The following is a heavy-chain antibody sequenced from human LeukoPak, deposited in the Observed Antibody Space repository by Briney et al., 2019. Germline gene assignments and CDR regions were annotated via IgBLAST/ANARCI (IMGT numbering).Heavy chain of an antibody. CDR2: ISSSSSTI. CDR3: ARDVGRIRYGSGAFDI. J-gene: IGHJ3*02. D-gene: IGHD3-16*01. CDR1: GFTFSSYS. Sequence: PGGSLRLSCAASGFTFSSYSMNWVRQAPGKGLEWVSYISSSSSTIYYADSVKGRFTISRDNAKNSLYLQMNSLRAEDTAVYYCARDVGRIRYGSGAFDIWGQGTMVTVSS. V-gene: IGHV3-48*04.